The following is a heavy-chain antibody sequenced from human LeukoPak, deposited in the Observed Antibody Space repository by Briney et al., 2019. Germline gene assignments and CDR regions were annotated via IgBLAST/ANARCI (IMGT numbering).Heavy chain of an antibody. Sequence: GESLRLSCAASGFTFSNSWMHWVRQAPGKGLLWVSRINSDGSTTTYADSVKGRFTISRDNSKNTLFLQMNSLRDDDTAVYYCVRGVGVSRFNYFDPWGQGTLVIVSS. CDR2: INSDGSTT. V-gene: IGHV3-74*01. CDR3: VRGVGVSRFNYFDP. J-gene: IGHJ5*02. D-gene: IGHD6-13*01. CDR1: GFTFSNSW.